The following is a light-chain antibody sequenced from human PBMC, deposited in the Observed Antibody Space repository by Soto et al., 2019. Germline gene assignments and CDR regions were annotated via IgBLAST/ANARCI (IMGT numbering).Light chain of an antibody. CDR2: DNN. Sequence: QSVLTQPPSVSAAPGQKVTISCSGSSSNIGNNYVSWYQQLPGTAPKLLIYDNNKRPSGIPDRFSGSRSGTSATLGITGLQAGDEAHFYCGTWDSSLSAGVFGTGTKV. V-gene: IGLV1-51*01. J-gene: IGLJ1*01. CDR1: SSNIGNNY. CDR3: GTWDSSLSAGV.